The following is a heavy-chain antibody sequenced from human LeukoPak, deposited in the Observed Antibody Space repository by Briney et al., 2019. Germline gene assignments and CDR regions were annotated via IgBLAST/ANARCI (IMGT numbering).Heavy chain of an antibody. D-gene: IGHD1/OR15-1a*01. CDR2: IYPGDSDT. CDR1: GYSFSTYW. Sequence: GESLKISCQGSGYSFSTYWITWVRQMPGKGLEGMGIIYPGDSDTRYSPSFQGQVTISADKYISTAYLQWRSLKASDAAMYYCATSESQTRFDYWGQGTLVTASS. J-gene: IGHJ4*02. CDR3: ATSESQTRFDY. V-gene: IGHV5-51*01.